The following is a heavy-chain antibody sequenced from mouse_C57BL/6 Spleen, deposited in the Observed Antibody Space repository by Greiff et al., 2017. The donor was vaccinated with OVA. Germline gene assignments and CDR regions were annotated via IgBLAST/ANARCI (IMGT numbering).Heavy chain of an antibody. D-gene: IGHD1-1*01. CDR3: ARDYYGSSGYVDV. Sequence: EVKLVESGGGLVKPGGSLKLSCAASGFTFSSYAMSWVRQTPEKRLEWVATISDGGSYTYYPDNVKGRFTISRDNAKNNLYLQMSHLKSEDTAMYYCARDYYGSSGYVDVWGTGTTVTVSS. CDR2: ISDGGSYT. J-gene: IGHJ1*03. V-gene: IGHV5-4*01. CDR1: GFTFSSYA.